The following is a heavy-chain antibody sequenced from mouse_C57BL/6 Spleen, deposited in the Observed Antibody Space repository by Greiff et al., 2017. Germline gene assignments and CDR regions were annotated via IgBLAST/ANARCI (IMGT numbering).Heavy chain of an antibody. CDR1: GYTFTGYW. CDR2: ILPGSGST. D-gene: IGHD1-1*01. J-gene: IGHJ1*03. Sequence: VQLQQSGAELMKPGASVKLSCKATGYTFTGYWIEWVKQRPGHGLEWIGEILPGSGSTNYNEQFKGKATFTADTSSNTASLQLHSLTTEDSAIYYCARGGDYYGSRTGYFDVWGTGTTVTVSS. CDR3: ARGGDYYGSRTGYFDV. V-gene: IGHV1-9*01.